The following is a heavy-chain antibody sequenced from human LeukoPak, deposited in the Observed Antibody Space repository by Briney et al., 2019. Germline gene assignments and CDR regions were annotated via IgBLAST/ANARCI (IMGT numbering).Heavy chain of an antibody. CDR1: GLTFSRYS. V-gene: IGHV3-21*01. Sequence: GGSLRLSCAASGLTFSRYSMNWVRQAPGKGLEWVSSISSSSSYIYYADSVKGRFTISRDNAKNSVYLQMNSLRAEDTAVYYCARDQPGAYYYDSSGYSLDYWGQGTLVTVSS. CDR3: ARDQPGAYYYDSSGYSLDY. J-gene: IGHJ4*02. D-gene: IGHD3-22*01. CDR2: ISSSSSYI.